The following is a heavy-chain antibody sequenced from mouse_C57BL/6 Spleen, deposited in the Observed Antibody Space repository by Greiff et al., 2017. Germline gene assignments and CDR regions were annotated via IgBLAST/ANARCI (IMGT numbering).Heavy chain of an antibody. V-gene: IGHV6-6*01. CDR3: TNDYAY. D-gene: IGHD2-4*01. CDR2: IRNKANNHAT. J-gene: IGHJ3*01. Sequence: EVKLLESGGGLVQPGGSMKLSCAASGFTFSDAWMDWVRQSPEKGLEWVAEIRNKANNHATYYAESVKGRFTISRDDSKSSVYLQMNSLRAEDTGIYYCTNDYAYWGQGTLVTVSA. CDR1: GFTFSDAW.